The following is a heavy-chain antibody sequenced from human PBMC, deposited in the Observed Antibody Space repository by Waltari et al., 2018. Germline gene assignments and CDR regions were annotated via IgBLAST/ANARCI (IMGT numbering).Heavy chain of an antibody. CDR3: VREVVPTSTIVVNWFDP. D-gene: IGHD2-2*01. J-gene: IGHJ5*02. Sequence: QVQLVQSGSELKTPGASVRVSCKASGYTFTSSAINCRRRAPGQGLELIGWINTNTGNPTYVQGFTGRFVFSLDTSVSTAYLQISSLKAEDTAVYYCVREVVPTSTIVVNWFDPWGQGTLVTVSS. CDR2: INTNTGNP. CDR1: GYTFTSSA. V-gene: IGHV7-4-1*02.